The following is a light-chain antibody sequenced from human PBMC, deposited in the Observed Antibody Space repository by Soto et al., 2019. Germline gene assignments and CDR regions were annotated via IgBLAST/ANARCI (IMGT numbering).Light chain of an antibody. V-gene: IGKV1-39*01. CDR1: QSISSY. Sequence: DIQMTQSPSSLAASVGDRVTITCRASQSISSYLNWYQQKPGKAPKLLIYAASSLQSGVPSRFSGSGSGTDFTLHISSLQPEDFATYYCQQSYSTPLNFGGGAKGEIK. J-gene: IGKJ4*01. CDR2: AAS. CDR3: QQSYSTPLN.